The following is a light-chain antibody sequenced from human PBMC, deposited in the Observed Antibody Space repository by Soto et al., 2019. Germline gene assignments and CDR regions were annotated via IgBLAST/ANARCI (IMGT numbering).Light chain of an antibody. J-gene: IGLJ1*01. Sequence: QSALTQPASVSGSPGQSITISCTGTSSDVGGYNYVSWYQQHSGKAPKLMIYDVSNRPSGVSNRFSGSKSGNTASLTISGFQAEDEAVYYCSSYTSSSTRVFGSGTKCTVL. CDR2: DVS. CDR1: SSDVGGYNY. CDR3: SSYTSSSTRV. V-gene: IGLV2-14*01.